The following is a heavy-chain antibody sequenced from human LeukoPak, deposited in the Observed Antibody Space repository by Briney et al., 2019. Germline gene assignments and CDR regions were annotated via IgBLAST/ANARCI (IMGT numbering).Heavy chain of an antibody. CDR3: ARLSLLVGFHFDN. V-gene: IGHV4-59*08. D-gene: IGHD6-13*01. CDR2: IHCSGST. J-gene: IGHJ4*02. CDR1: GDSISPYY. Sequence: SETLSLTCTVSGDSISPYYWSWIRQPPGKGLEWIGYIHCSGSTNYNPSLKSRVTISVDTSKNQFSLELNSVTAADTAVYYCARLSLLVGFHFDNWGQGSLVTVSS.